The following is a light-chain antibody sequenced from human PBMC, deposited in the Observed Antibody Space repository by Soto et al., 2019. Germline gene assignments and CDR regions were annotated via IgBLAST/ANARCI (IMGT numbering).Light chain of an antibody. CDR2: DVS. V-gene: IGLV2-11*01. J-gene: IGLJ1*01. CDR3: CSYAGSPTYV. CDR1: RSDVGGYKY. Sequence: QSALTKPRSVSGSPGQSVTLSCTGTRSDVGGYKYVSWYPQPPVKAPKVMIYDVSERPSGVPDRFSGSNSGKTASLTISGLQAEDEADYSCCSYAGSPTYVVVTGTKVTVL.